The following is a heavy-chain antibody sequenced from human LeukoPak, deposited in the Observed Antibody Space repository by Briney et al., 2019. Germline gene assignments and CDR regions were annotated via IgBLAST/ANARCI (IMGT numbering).Heavy chain of an antibody. V-gene: IGHV1-46*01. D-gene: IGHD3-10*01. CDR1: GYTFTTYY. Sequence: ASVKVSCKASGYTFTTYYIHWVRQAPGQGPEWMGIINPSGGSTNYAQKFQGRVTMTRDTSTSTVYMELSSLRFEDTAVYYCARASGTMVRGIIDYWGQGTLVTVSS. CDR3: ARASGTMVRGIIDY. CDR2: INPSGGST. J-gene: IGHJ4*02.